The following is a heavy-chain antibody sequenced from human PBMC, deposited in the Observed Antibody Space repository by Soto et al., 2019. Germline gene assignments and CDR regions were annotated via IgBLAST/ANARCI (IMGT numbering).Heavy chain of an antibody. J-gene: IGHJ4*02. CDR1: GGSISIYY. CDR2: IYYSGST. CDR3: ARVGITGTSYYFDY. D-gene: IGHD1-20*01. V-gene: IGHV4-59*01. Sequence: PSDTLSLTCTVSGGSISIYYWSWIRQPPGKGLEWIGYIYYSGSTNYNPSLKSRVTISVDTSKNQFSLKLGSVTAADTAVYYCARVGITGTSYYFDYWGQGTLVTVSS.